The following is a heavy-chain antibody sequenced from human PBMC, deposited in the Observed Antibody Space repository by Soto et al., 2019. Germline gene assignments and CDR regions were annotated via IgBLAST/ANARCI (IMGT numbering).Heavy chain of an antibody. CDR2: ISSNGGST. J-gene: IGHJ4*02. CDR3: VKGGGITSDY. D-gene: IGHD3-16*01. CDR1: GFTFSSYA. V-gene: IGHV3-64D*08. Sequence: GGSLRLSCSASGFTFSSYAMHLVRQAPGKGLEYVSAISSNGGSTYYADSVKGRFTISRDNSKNTLYLQMSSLRAEDTAVYYCVKGGGITSDYWGQGTLVTVSS.